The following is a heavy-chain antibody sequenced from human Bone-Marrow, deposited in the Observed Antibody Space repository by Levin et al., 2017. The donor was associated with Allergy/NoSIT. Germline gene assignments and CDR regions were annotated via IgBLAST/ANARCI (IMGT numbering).Heavy chain of an antibody. J-gene: IGHJ6*03. CDR2: VSYDGSNK. CDR3: VKDSVDCSTTSCYYHYYHYMDV. Sequence: GGSLRLSCAASGFTFSSYGMHWVRQAPGKGLEWVSVVSYDGSNKYYADSVKGRFTISRDNSKNTLYLQLNSLRAEDTAVYYCVKDSVDCSTTSCYYHYYHYMDVWGGGTTVTVSS. V-gene: IGHV3-30*18. CDR1: GFTFSSYG. D-gene: IGHD2-2*01.